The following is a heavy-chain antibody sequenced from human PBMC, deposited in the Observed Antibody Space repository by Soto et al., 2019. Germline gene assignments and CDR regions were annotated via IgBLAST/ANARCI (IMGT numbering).Heavy chain of an antibody. D-gene: IGHD3-10*01. CDR2: IYPGDSDT. V-gene: IGHV5-51*01. CDR3: ARIGGSGSYFVPFDY. Sequence: GESLTISCKGSAYRFNSYWIGWVRQMPGKGLEWIVMIYPGDSDTTYSPSFQGQVTISADKSISTAYLQWSSLKASDTAMYYCARIGGSGSYFVPFDYWGQGTLVTVS. J-gene: IGHJ4*02. CDR1: AYRFNSYW.